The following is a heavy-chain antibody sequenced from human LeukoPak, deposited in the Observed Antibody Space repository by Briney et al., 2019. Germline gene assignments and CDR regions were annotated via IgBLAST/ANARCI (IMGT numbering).Heavy chain of an antibody. CDR2: IKQDGSEK. CDR1: GFTFSSYW. D-gene: IGHD3-3*01. CDR3: ARDLAYYDFGYFDY. Sequence: GGSLRLSCAASGFTFSSYWMSWVRQAPGKGLEWVANIKQDGSEKYYVDSVKGRFTISRDNAKNSLYLQMNSLRAEDTAVYYCARDLAYYDFGYFDYWGQGTLVTVSS. V-gene: IGHV3-7*01. J-gene: IGHJ4*02.